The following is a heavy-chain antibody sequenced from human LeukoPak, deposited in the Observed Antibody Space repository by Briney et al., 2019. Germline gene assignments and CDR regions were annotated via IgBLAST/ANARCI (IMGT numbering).Heavy chain of an antibody. Sequence: GGSLRLSCVGSGFTISNYWMHWVRQAPGTGLVWVSRIHPDGSITTYADSVKGRITISRDNAKNTLYLQMNSLRAEDTAVYYCAPQQTYSPYNWFDPWGQGTLVTVSS. CDR3: APQQTYSPYNWFDP. CDR2: IHPDGSIT. J-gene: IGHJ5*02. CDR1: GFTISNYW. V-gene: IGHV3-74*03. D-gene: IGHD5-12*01.